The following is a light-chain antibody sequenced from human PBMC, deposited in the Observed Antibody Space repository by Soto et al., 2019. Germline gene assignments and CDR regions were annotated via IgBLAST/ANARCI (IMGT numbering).Light chain of an antibody. V-gene: IGKV3-11*01. CDR1: QSVSFY. CDR3: QQRSNWPRT. Sequence: EIVLTQSPATLSLSPGEGATLSCRASQSVSFYLAWYQQKPGQAPRLLIYDASNRATGIPARFSGSGSGTDFTLTISSLEPEDFAVYYCQQRSNWPRTFGPGTKVDIK. CDR2: DAS. J-gene: IGKJ3*01.